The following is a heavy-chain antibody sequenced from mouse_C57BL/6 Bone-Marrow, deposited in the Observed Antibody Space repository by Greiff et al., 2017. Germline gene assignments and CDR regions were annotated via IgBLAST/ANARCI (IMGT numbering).Heavy chain of an antibody. D-gene: IGHD2-3*01. V-gene: IGHV5-4*01. CDR2: ISDGGSYT. J-gene: IGHJ4*01. CDR3: ARDDDYFYYYAMDY. CDR1: GFTFSSYA. Sequence: EVKLMESGGGLVKPGGSLKLSCAASGFTFSSYAMSWVRQTPEKRLEWVATISDGGSYTYYPDNVKGRFTISRDNAKNNLYLQMSHLKSEDTAMYYCARDDDYFYYYAMDYGGQGTSVTVSS.